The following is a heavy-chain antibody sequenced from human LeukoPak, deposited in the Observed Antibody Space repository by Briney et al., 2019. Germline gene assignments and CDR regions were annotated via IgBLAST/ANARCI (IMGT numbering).Heavy chain of an antibody. Sequence: GESLKISCKGSGYSFTSYWIGWVRQMPGKGLEWMGIIYPGDSDTRYSPSFQGQVTISADKSISTAYLQWSSLKASDAAMYYCARQEGDGYNEGYFDYWGQGTLVTVSS. D-gene: IGHD5-24*01. J-gene: IGHJ4*02. CDR2: IYPGDSDT. V-gene: IGHV5-51*01. CDR1: GYSFTSYW. CDR3: ARQEGDGYNEGYFDY.